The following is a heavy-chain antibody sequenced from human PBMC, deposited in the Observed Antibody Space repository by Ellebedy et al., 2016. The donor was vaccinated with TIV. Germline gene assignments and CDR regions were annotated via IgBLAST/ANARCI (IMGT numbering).Heavy chain of an antibody. CDR3: TRRRGEDGYSGYDFDY. Sequence: GESLKISCAASGFTFSLYWIHWVRQAPGKGLVWVSRINSDGSSTTYADSVKGRFTISRDNAKNTLYLQMNSLRAEDTAVYYCTRRRGEDGYSGYDFDYWGQGTLVTVSS. D-gene: IGHD5-12*01. V-gene: IGHV3-74*03. CDR1: GFTFSLYW. J-gene: IGHJ4*02. CDR2: INSDGSST.